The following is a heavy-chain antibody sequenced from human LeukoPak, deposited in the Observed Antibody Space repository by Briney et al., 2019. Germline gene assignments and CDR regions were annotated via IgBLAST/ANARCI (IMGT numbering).Heavy chain of an antibody. CDR2: ISAYNGNT. D-gene: IGHD2-2*01. Sequence: ASVKVSCKASGYTFTSYGISWVRQAPGQGLEWMGWISAYNGNTNYAQKLQGRVTMTTDTSTSTAYMEPRSLRSDDTAVYCCARLVVVPAAQNWFDPWGQGTLVTVSS. CDR1: GYTFTSYG. CDR3: ARLVVVPAAQNWFDP. J-gene: IGHJ5*02. V-gene: IGHV1-18*01.